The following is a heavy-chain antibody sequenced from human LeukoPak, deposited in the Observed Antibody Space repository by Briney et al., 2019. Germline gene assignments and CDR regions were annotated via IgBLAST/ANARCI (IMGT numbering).Heavy chain of an antibody. CDR1: GFTFSSYS. CDR3: ARDQRGYSGYEIDY. D-gene: IGHD5-12*01. J-gene: IGHJ4*02. CDR2: ISSSSSYI. Sequence: GGSLRLSCAASGFTFSSYSMNWVRQAPGKGLEWVSSISSSSSYIYYGDSVKGRFTISRDNAKNSLYLQMNSLRAEDTAVYYCARDQRGYSGYEIDYWGQGTLVTVSS. V-gene: IGHV3-21*01.